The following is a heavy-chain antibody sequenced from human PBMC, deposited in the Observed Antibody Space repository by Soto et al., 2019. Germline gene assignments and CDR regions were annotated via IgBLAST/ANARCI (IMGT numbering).Heavy chain of an antibody. J-gene: IGHJ1*01. CDR2: IYPDDSDT. CDR1: GYSFNTYW. D-gene: IGHD6-19*01. Sequence: PGESLKISCKGSGYSFNTYWIGWVRQMPGKGLEWMGIIYPDDSDTRYSPSIQGQVTISVDKSITTAYLQWSSLKASDTAMYYCARVILGGRYNNRNFQLCGQGTLVAVSS. V-gene: IGHV5-51*01. CDR3: ARVILGGRYNNRNFQL.